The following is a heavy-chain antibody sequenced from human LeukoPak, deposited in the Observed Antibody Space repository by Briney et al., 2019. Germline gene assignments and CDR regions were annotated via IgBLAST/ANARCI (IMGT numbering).Heavy chain of an antibody. Sequence: PGGSLRLSCAASGFTFSSYGMHWVRQAPGKGLEWVAFIRYDGSNKYYADSVKGRFTISRDNSKNTLYLQMNSLRAEDTAVYYCAKDPMVRGVSTFDYWGQGTLVTVSS. CDR2: IRYDGSNK. J-gene: IGHJ4*02. CDR1: GFTFSSYG. CDR3: AKDPMVRGVSTFDY. V-gene: IGHV3-30*02. D-gene: IGHD3-10*01.